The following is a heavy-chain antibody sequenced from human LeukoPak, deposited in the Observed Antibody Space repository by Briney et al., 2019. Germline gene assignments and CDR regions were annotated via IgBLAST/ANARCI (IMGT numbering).Heavy chain of an antibody. D-gene: IGHD2-21*02. J-gene: IGHJ2*01. CDR1: GFTFSSYG. CDR3: ARDLRGSIVVVTAPPWYFDL. CDR2: ISYDGSNK. V-gene: IGHV3-30*03. Sequence: LGGSLRLSCGASGFTFSSYGMHWVRQAPGKGLEGVAVISYDGSNKYYADSVKGRFTISRDNSKNTLFLQMHSLRAEDTAVYYCARDLRGSIVVVTAPPWYFDLWGRGTQVTVSS.